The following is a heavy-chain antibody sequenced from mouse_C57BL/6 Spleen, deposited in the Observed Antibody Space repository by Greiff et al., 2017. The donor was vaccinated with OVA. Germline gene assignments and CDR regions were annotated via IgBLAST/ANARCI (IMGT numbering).Heavy chain of an antibody. V-gene: IGHV1-26*01. CDR2: INPNNGGT. D-gene: IGHD2-4*01. CDR3: ARFYDYDDYYAMDY. CDR1: GYTFTDYY. J-gene: IGHJ4*01. Sequence: EVQLQQSGPELVKPGASVKISCKASGYTFTDYYMNWVKQSHGKSLEWIGDINPNNGGTSYNQKFKGKATLTVDKSSSTAYMELRSLTSEDSAVYYCARFYDYDDYYAMDYWGQGTSVTVSS.